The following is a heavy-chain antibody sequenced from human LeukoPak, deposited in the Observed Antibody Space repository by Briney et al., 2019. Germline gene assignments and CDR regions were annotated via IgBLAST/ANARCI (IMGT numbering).Heavy chain of an antibody. D-gene: IGHD5-12*01. Sequence: GRSLRLFCAASGFTFDDYAMHWVPQAPGKGLEWVSGISWNSGSIGYAVYVKGRITISRDNDKNSLYLQMNSLRAEDMASYYCAKGVATITSVNWYFDLWGRGTLVTVSS. CDR1: GFTFDDYA. V-gene: IGHV3-9*03. J-gene: IGHJ2*01. CDR3: AKGVATITSVNWYFDL. CDR2: ISWNSGSI.